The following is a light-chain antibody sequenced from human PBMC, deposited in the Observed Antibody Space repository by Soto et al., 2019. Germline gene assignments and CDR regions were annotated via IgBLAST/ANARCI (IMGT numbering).Light chain of an antibody. V-gene: IGKV1-5*01. CDR3: QQCSSYPWT. CDR1: QSLSKW. Sequence: DIQMTQSPSSLSASVGDRVTITCRASQSLSKWLAWYQQKPGKAPDLLIYDASSLEGGVPSRFSGSGYGTEFTLTISSLLPDDFATYYCQQCSSYPWTFGQGTKVDIK. CDR2: DAS. J-gene: IGKJ1*01.